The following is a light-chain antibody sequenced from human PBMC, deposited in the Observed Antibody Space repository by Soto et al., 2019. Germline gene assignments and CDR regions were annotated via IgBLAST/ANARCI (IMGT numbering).Light chain of an antibody. CDR2: DVS. V-gene: IGLV2-14*03. Sequence: QSVLTQPASVSGSPGQSITISCTGTSSDIGGYNFVSWYQHHPGKAPKPLIHDVSNRPSGVSSRFSGSKSGNTASLTISGLQAEDEADYYCNSYRTVSTYVFGTGTKLTVL. CDR1: SSDIGGYNF. J-gene: IGLJ1*01. CDR3: NSYRTVSTYV.